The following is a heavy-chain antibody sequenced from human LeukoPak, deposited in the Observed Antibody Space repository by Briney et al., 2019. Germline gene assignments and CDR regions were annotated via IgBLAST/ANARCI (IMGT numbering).Heavy chain of an antibody. CDR3: ARGRPHIVVVVAAKPNWFDP. V-gene: IGHV4-59*12. J-gene: IGHJ5*02. Sequence: PSETLSLTCTVSGGSISSYYWSWIRQPPGKGLEWIGYIYYSGSTNYNPSLKSRATISVETSKNQFSLKLSPVTAADTAVYYCARGRPHIVVVVAAKPNWFDPWGQGTLVTVSS. D-gene: IGHD2-15*01. CDR1: GGSISSYY. CDR2: IYYSGST.